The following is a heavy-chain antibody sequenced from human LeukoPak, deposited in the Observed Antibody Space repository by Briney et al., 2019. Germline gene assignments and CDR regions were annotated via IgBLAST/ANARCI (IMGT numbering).Heavy chain of an antibody. Sequence: GASVKVSFKASGYTFTGYYMHWVRQAPEQGLEWMGWINPNSGGTNYAQKFQGRVTMTRDTSISTVYMELSSLRSDDSAVYFCSRASTIAEPGATPNDVWGQGTLVTVSS. J-gene: IGHJ4*02. CDR1: GYTFTGYY. CDR2: INPNSGGT. V-gene: IGHV1-2*02. D-gene: IGHD6-13*01. CDR3: SRASTIAEPGATPNDV.